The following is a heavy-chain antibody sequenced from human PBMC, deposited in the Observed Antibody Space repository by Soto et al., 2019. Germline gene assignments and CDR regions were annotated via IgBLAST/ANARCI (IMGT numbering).Heavy chain of an antibody. CDR2: INPNSGRT. CDR3: AKDSGSGWFEVFGY. J-gene: IGHJ4*02. D-gene: IGHD6-19*01. CDR1: GYTFIAYY. V-gene: IGHV1-2*02. Sequence: QVQLVQSGAEVKKPGASVKVSCKTSGYTFIAYYLHWVRQAPAQGLEWMGWINPNSGRTNYAQNFQGRVTLTGDASIGTAFMELRRPGSDDSAVYDCAKDSGSGWFEVFGYCGSGSLVTVSS.